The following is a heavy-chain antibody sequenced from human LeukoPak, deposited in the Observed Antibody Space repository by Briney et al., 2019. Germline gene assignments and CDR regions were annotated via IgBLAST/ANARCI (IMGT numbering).Heavy chain of an antibody. Sequence: SETLSLTCTVSGGSISSSSYYWGWIRQPPGKGLEWIGSIYYSGSTYYNPSLKSRVTISVDTSKNQFSLKLSSVTAADTAVYYCARWYCSSTSCYNFDYWGQGTLVTVSS. CDR3: ARWYCSSTSCYNFDY. J-gene: IGHJ4*02. CDR2: IYYSGST. CDR1: GGSISSSSYY. V-gene: IGHV4-39*01. D-gene: IGHD2-2*02.